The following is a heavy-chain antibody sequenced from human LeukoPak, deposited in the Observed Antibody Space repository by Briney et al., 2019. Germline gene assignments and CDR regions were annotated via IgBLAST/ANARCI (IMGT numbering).Heavy chain of an antibody. Sequence: PGGSLRLSCAASGFAFSTYSMNWVRQAPGNGLEWVSSISSSTATIHYADSVKGRFTISRDNAKNSLYLQMNSLRDEDTAVYYCARVGRPYGRYYFDYWGQGTLVTVSS. CDR2: ISSSTATI. D-gene: IGHD2-21*01. CDR1: GFAFSTYS. V-gene: IGHV3-48*02. CDR3: ARVGRPYGRYYFDY. J-gene: IGHJ4*02.